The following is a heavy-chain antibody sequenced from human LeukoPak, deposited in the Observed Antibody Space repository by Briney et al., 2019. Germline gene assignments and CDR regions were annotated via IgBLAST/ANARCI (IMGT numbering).Heavy chain of an antibody. CDR3: ARHSLVFYGSGSYFLNSMDV. Sequence: SETLSLTCTVSGGSISAYDWSWIRQPPGKGLEWIGNIYDSQISSYNPSLKSRVTISLDTSQDQLSLDLSSVTAADTAVYYCARHSLVFYGSGSYFLNSMDVWGQGTTVTVSS. J-gene: IGHJ6*02. D-gene: IGHD3-10*01. V-gene: IGHV4-59*08. CDR1: GGSISAYD. CDR2: IYDSQIS.